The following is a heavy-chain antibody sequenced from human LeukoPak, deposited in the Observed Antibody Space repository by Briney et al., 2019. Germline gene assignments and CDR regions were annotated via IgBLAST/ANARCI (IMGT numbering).Heavy chain of an antibody. CDR1: GFTFRSHA. CDR3: ARNDRGAFDI. V-gene: IGHV3-30-3*01. J-gene: IGHJ3*02. D-gene: IGHD3-22*01. CDR2: ISSDGTNK. Sequence: GGSLRLSCVASGFTFRSHAMHWVRQAPGKGLEWVIVISSDGTNKYYADSVKGRFTVSRDNSKNTLYLQMNSLRVEDTAVYYCARNDRGAFDIWGQGTMVTVSS.